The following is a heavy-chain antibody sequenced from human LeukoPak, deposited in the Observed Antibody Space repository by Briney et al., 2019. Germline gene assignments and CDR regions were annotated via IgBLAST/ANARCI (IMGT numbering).Heavy chain of an antibody. D-gene: IGHD4-17*01. CDR3: AKDHNNRRSDVLRYFDY. J-gene: IGHJ4*02. CDR2: ISGSGGST. V-gene: IGHV3-23*01. CDR1: GFTFSSYG. Sequence: GGSLRLSCVASGFTFSSYGMSWVRQAPGKGLEWVSTISGSGGSTYYADSVKGRFAISRDNFKTTLYLQMNSLRAEDSAVYYCAKDHNNRRSDVLRYFDYWGQGTLVTVST.